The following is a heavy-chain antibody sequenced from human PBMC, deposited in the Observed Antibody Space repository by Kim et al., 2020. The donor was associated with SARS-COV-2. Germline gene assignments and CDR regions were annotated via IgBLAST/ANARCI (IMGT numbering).Heavy chain of an antibody. J-gene: IGHJ4*02. CDR2: IWYDGSNK. D-gene: IGHD2-15*01. V-gene: IGHV3-33*08. CDR1: GFTFSSYG. Sequence: GGSLRLSCAASGFTFSSYGMHWVRQAPGKGLEWVAVIWYDGSNKYYADSVKGRFTISRDNSKNTLYLQMNSLRAEDTAVYYCARGHRGKYCSGGSCPLGFDYWGQGTLGTVSS. CDR3: ARGHRGKYCSGGSCPLGFDY.